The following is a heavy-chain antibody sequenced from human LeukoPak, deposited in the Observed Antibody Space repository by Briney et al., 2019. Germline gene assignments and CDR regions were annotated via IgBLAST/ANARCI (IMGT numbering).Heavy chain of an antibody. CDR1: GGSISSSCYY. J-gene: IGHJ5*02. CDR2: ISQSGST. D-gene: IGHD4-11*01. CDR3: ARHSSMTTVTIRP. Sequence: SETLSLTCTVSGGSISSSCYYWGWIRQPPGKGLEWIGSISQSGSTYYNPSLKSRVTISVDTSKNQFSLKLNSVTAADTAVYFCARHSSMTTVTIRPWGQGTLVTVSS. V-gene: IGHV4-39*01.